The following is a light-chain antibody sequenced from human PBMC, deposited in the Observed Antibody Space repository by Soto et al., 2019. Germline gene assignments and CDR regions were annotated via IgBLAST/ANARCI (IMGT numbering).Light chain of an antibody. CDR1: QSISTW. Sequence: DIQMTQSPSTLSASVGDRVTITCRASQSISTWLAWYHQKPGKAPKLLIYDASTLQSGVPSRFSGSGAGTDFALTISSLQPDDFATYYCQHYNSYPWTFGQGTKVDIK. V-gene: IGKV1-5*01. CDR2: DAS. J-gene: IGKJ1*01. CDR3: QHYNSYPWT.